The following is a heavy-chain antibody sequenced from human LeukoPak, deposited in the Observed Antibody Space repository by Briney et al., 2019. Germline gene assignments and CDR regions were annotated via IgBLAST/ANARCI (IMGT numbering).Heavy chain of an antibody. CDR1: GFTFSSYA. CDR3: VKVKIAEENDY. CDR2: ISSNGGST. V-gene: IGHV3-64D*06. J-gene: IGHJ4*02. D-gene: IGHD6-13*01. Sequence: GGSLRLSCSASGFTFSSYAMHWVRQAPGKGLEYVSAISSNGGSTYYADSVKGRFTISRDNSKNTLYLQMSSLRAEDTAVYYCVKVKIAEENDYWGQGTLVTVSS.